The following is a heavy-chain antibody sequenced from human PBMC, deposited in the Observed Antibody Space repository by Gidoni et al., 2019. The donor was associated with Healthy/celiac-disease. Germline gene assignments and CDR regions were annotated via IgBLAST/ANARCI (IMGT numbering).Heavy chain of an antibody. D-gene: IGHD3-3*01. CDR3: ARSQGFLEWLVPSGVMDV. J-gene: IGHJ6*02. CDR1: GYTFTGHY. Sequence: QVQLVQSGAEVKKPGASVKVTCKASGYTFTGHYMHWVRQAPGQGLEWMGWINPNSGGTNYAQKFQGMVTMTRDTSISTAYMELSRLRSDDTAVYYCARSQGFLEWLVPSGVMDVWGQGTTVTVSS. CDR2: INPNSGGT. V-gene: IGHV1-2*02.